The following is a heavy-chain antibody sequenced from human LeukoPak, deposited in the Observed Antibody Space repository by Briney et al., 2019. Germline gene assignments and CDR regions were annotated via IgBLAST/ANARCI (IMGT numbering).Heavy chain of an antibody. J-gene: IGHJ4*02. CDR2: INPNSGDT. CDR3: ARDYPLVVTDMGY. CDR1: GYIFTGYY. V-gene: IGHV1-2*02. Sequence: GASVKVSCKASGYIFTGYYMHWVRQAPGQGLEWMGWINPNSGDTNYAQKFQGRVTMTTDTSTSTAYMELRSLRSDDTAVYYCARDYPLVVTDMGYWGQGTLVTVSS. D-gene: IGHD2-15*01.